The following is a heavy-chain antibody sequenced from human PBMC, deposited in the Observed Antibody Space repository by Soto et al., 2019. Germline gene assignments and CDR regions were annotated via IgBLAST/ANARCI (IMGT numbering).Heavy chain of an antibody. CDR3: ASDLNPQASSIEY. J-gene: IGHJ4*02. D-gene: IGHD2-2*01. CDR2: ISAYNGNT. Sequence: GDSVKVSCTSSGYTFTSYGISWVRHAPGQGLEWMGWISAYNGNTNYAQKLQGRVTMTTDTSTSTAYMELRSLRSDDTAVYYCASDLNPQASSIEYWGQGTLLNVSS. V-gene: IGHV1-18*01. CDR1: GYTFTSYG.